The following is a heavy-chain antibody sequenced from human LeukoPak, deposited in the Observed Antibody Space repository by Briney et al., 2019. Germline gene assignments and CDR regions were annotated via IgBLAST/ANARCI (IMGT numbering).Heavy chain of an antibody. CDR3: SRSNTFYGMDV. V-gene: IGHV5-51*01. J-gene: IGHJ6*02. CDR1: GSGFSSFW. D-gene: IGHD2/OR15-2a*01. CDR2: IYPGDSDT. Sequence: GASLKISCEGSGSGFSSFWIGWVRPMPGEGVVWMGIIYPGDSDTRYSPAFQGQITISVDKSISTAYLQWSSLEASDTAIYYCSRSNTFYGMDVWGQGTTVTVSS.